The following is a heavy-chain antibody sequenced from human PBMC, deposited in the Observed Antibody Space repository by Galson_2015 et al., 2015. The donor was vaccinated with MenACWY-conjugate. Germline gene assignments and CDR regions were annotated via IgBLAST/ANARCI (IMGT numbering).Heavy chain of an antibody. Sequence: SLRLSCAASGLTFNNYAMHWVRQAPGKGLEYVSAISLNGDGTYYADSVKGRFTITRDNSKNTLYLQVSSLRPGDTAVYYCVRGEDIVATNFQYYFGMDVWGQGTTVTVSS. CDR2: ISLNGDGT. J-gene: IGHJ6*02. D-gene: IGHD5-12*01. CDR1: GLTFNNYA. CDR3: VRGEDIVATNFQYYFGMDV. V-gene: IGHV3-64D*09.